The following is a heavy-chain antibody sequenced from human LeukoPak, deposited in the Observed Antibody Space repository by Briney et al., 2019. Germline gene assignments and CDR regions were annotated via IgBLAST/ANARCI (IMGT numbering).Heavy chain of an antibody. D-gene: IGHD2-15*01. Sequence: SETLSLTCAVYGGSFSGYYWSWIRQPPGKGLEWIGEINHSGSTNYNPSLKSRVTISVDTSKNQFSLKLSSVTAADTAMYYCVRDRGYCSGGTCYALWDYWGQGTLVTVSS. CDR2: INHSGST. J-gene: IGHJ4*02. V-gene: IGHV4-34*01. CDR3: VRDRGYCSGGTCYALWDY. CDR1: GGSFSGYY.